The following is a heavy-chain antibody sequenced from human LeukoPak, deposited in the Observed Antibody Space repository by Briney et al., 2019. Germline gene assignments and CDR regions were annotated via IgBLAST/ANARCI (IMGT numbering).Heavy chain of an antibody. CDR3: ATHERSTWYGDLDY. Sequence: SQTLSLTCIISGDSVSSNSATWNWIRQSPSRGLEWLGRTYYRSKWCNDYAVSVKSRITINPDTSKNQFSLQLNSVTPEDTAVYYCATHERSTWYGDLDYWGQGTLVTVSS. CDR1: GDSVSSNSAT. CDR2: TYYRSKWCN. J-gene: IGHJ4*02. V-gene: IGHV6-1*01. D-gene: IGHD6-13*01.